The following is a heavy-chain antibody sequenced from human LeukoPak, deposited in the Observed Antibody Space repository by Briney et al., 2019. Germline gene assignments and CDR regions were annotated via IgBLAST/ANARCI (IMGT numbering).Heavy chain of an antibody. CDR2: IIPIFGTA. CDR1: GGTFSSYA. D-gene: IGHD5-24*01. Sequence: GASVKVSCKASGGTFSSYAISWVRQAPGQGLEWMGGIIPIFGTANYAQKFQGRVTITADESTSTAYMELSSLRSEDTAVYYCAHNYGYNSFLYFDYWGQGTLVTVSS. CDR3: AHNYGYNSFLYFDY. J-gene: IGHJ4*02. V-gene: IGHV1-69*13.